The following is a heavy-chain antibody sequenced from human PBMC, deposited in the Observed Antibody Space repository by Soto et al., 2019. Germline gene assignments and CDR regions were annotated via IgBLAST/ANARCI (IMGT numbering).Heavy chain of an antibody. Sequence: PSETLSLTCAVSGGSISSGGYSWSWIRQPPGKGLEWIGYIYHSGSTYYNPSLKSRVTISVDRSKNQFSLKLSSVTAADTAVYYCAGAREWIQPWLLWGQGTLVTVSS. D-gene: IGHD5-18*01. CDR3: AGAREWIQPWLL. CDR1: GGSISSGGYS. CDR2: IYHSGST. J-gene: IGHJ4*02. V-gene: IGHV4-30-2*01.